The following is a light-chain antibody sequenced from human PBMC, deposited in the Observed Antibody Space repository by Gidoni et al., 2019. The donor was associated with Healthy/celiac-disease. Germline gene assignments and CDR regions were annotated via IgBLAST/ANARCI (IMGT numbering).Light chain of an antibody. J-gene: IGKJ1*01. CDR1: QRISSY. V-gene: IGKV1-39*01. Sequence: DIQMTPSPSSLSASVGDRVTIPCRASQRISSYLNWDQQKPGKAPKLLIYAASSLQIGVPSRFSGSGSGTDFTLTISSLQPEDFATYYCQQSYSTPWTFGQGTKVEIK. CDR2: AAS. CDR3: QQSYSTPWT.